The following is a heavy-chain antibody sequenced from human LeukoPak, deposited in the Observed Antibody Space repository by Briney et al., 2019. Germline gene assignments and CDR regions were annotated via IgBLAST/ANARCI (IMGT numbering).Heavy chain of an antibody. D-gene: IGHD1-1*01. V-gene: IGHV3-21*04. CDR2: ISSSSSYI. CDR1: GFTFSSYS. J-gene: IGHJ6*02. Sequence: PGGSLRLSCAASGFTFSSYSMNWVRQAPGKGLEWVSSISSSSSYIYYADSVKGRFTISRDNAKNSLYLQMNSLRAEDTAVYYCARDDWNYYYYGMDVWGQGTTVTVSS. CDR3: ARDDWNYYYYGMDV.